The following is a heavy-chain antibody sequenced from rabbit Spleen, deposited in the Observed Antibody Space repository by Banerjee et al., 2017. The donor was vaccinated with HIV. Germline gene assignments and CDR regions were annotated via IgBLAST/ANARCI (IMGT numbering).Heavy chain of an antibody. CDR1: GFTLSSYY. CDR2: IDPVFGIT. Sequence: QLKESGGGLVQPGGSLKLSCKASGFTLSSYYMNWFRQAPGKGLEWIGYIDPVFGITYYANWVNGRFSISRENAQNTVFLQMTSLTAADTATYFCARDGAGGSYYALWGPGTLVTVS. J-gene: IGHJ4*01. CDR3: ARDGAGGSYYAL. V-gene: IGHV1S7*01. D-gene: IGHD8-1*01.